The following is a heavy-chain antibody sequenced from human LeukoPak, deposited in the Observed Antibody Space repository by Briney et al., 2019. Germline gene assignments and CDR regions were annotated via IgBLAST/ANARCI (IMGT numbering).Heavy chain of an antibody. CDR2: INPNSGGT. CDR1: GGTFSSYA. Sequence: ASVKVSCKASGGTFSSYAISWVRQAPGQGLEWMGWINPNSGGTNYAQKFQGRVTMTRDTSISTAYMELSRLRSDDTAVYYCAQLLGYCSGGSCLQADYWGQGTLVTVSS. D-gene: IGHD2-15*01. CDR3: AQLLGYCSGGSCLQADY. J-gene: IGHJ4*02. V-gene: IGHV1-2*02.